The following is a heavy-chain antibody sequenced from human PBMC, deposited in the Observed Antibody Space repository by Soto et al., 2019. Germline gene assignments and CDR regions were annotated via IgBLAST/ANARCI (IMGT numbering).Heavy chain of an antibody. Sequence: GGSLRLSCVVSGFSVSNDYMNWVRQAPGKGLEWVSIIYSDGGTNYADSVKGRFTISRDSSKNTVYLHMSYLRAEDTAMYYCERADSGNQFDHWGQGTLVTVSS. CDR1: GFSVSNDY. CDR3: ERADSGNQFDH. D-gene: IGHD6-25*01. CDR2: IYSDGGT. V-gene: IGHV3-53*01. J-gene: IGHJ5*02.